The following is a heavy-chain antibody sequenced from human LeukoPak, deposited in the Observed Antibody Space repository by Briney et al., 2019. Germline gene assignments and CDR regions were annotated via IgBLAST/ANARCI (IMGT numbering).Heavy chain of an antibody. V-gene: IGHV1-69*13. CDR1: GGTFSSYA. CDR2: IIPIFGTA. Sequence: GASVKVSCKASGGTFSSYAISWVRQAPGQGLEWMGGIIPIFGTANYAQKFQGRVTITADESTSTAYMELSSLRSEGTAVYYCASGYSSGWYRGWFDPWGQGTLVTVSS. J-gene: IGHJ5*02. D-gene: IGHD6-19*01. CDR3: ASGYSSGWYRGWFDP.